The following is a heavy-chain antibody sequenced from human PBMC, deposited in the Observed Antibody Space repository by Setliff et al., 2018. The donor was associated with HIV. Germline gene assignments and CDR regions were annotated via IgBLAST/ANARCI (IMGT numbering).Heavy chain of an antibody. Sequence: SETLSLTCAVYGGSFSGNYWNWIRQPPGKGLEWIGEINHSANTNYSPSLKSRVTISVDTSKNQFSLKVTSVTAADTAVYYCASRWPAMREFDYWGQGTLVTVPQ. CDR1: GGSFSGNY. D-gene: IGHD2-2*01. V-gene: IGHV4-34*01. J-gene: IGHJ4*02. CDR2: INHSANT. CDR3: ASRWPAMREFDY.